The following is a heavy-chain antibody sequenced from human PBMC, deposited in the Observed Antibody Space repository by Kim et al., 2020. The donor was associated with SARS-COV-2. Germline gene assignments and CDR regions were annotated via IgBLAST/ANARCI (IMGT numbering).Heavy chain of an antibody. CDR3: ATSLASSWYSPNYYYYYGMDV. CDR1: GYILTELS. Sequence: ASVKVSCKVSGYILTELSMHWVRQAPGKGLEWMGGFDPEDGETIYAQKFQGRVTMTEDTSTDTAYMELSSLRSEDTAVYYCATSLASSWYSPNYYYYYGMDVWGQGTTVTVSS. J-gene: IGHJ6*02. CDR2: FDPEDGET. D-gene: IGHD6-13*01. V-gene: IGHV1-24*01.